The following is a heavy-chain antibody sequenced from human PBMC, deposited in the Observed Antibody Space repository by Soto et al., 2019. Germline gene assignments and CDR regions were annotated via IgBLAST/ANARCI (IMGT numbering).Heavy chain of an antibody. V-gene: IGHV3-48*02. D-gene: IGHD3-3*01. CDR2: ISTTSSSI. Sequence: GGSLRLSCAASGFTFSGYSMNWVRQAPGKGLEWISYISTTSSSIYYADSVKGRFTISRDNAKNSLFLQMNSLRDEDTAVYYCARKGVAFDYWGQAALVTVSS. J-gene: IGHJ4*02. CDR1: GFTFSGYS. CDR3: ARKGVAFDY.